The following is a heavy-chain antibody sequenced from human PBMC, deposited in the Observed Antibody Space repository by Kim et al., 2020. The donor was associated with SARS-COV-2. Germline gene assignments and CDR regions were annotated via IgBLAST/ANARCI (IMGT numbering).Heavy chain of an antibody. CDR1: GYSFTSYW. Sequence: GESLKISCKGSGYSFTSYWISWVRQMPGKGLEWMGRIDPSDSYTNYSPSFQGHVTISADKSISTAYLQWSSLKASDTAMYYCASTRDGQLVPSGMDVWGQGTTVTVSS. V-gene: IGHV5-10-1*01. CDR2: IDPSDSYT. D-gene: IGHD6-6*01. CDR3: ASTRDGQLVPSGMDV. J-gene: IGHJ6*02.